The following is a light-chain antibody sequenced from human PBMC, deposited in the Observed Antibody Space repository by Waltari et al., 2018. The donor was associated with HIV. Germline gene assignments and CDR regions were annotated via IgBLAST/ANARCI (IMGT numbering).Light chain of an antibody. V-gene: IGLV6-57*02. Sequence: NFMLTQPHSVSESQGKTVTISCTGSSGRIASNYVQWYQQRPGSAPTTVIYEDRQRPSGVPYRFSGSIDSSSNSAYLTISGLKTEDEADYYCQSYDTSSHVVFGGGTKLTVL. CDR3: QSYDTSSHVV. CDR1: SGRIASNY. J-gene: IGLJ2*01. CDR2: EDR.